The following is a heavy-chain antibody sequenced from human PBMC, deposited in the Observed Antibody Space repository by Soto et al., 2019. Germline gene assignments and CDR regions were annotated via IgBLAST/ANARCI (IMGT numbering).Heavy chain of an antibody. Sequence: EVQVVESGGGFVQPGGSLRLSCAASGFSFSSYEMNWVRQAPGKGLEWVSYISTSVATMSYADSVKCRFTISRDNAKNLLYLKLTGLRVEDRGVYYCARARRNFDFWSEPHLGDGMDVWGQGTAVTDS. CDR1: GFSFSSYE. D-gene: IGHD3-3*01. V-gene: IGHV3-48*03. CDR2: ISTSVATM. J-gene: IGHJ6*02. CDR3: ARARRNFDFWSEPHLGDGMDV.